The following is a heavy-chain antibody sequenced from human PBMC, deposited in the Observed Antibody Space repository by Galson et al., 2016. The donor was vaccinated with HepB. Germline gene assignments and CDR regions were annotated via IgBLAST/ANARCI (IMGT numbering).Heavy chain of an antibody. CDR2: IYYSGST. Sequence: TLSLTCTVSGGSISSGGYYWSWIRQHPGKGLEWIGFIYYSGSTDYNPSLKSRVTISLDTSKNQFSLKLNSVTAADTAVYYCARVGIPSNRYYYYYMDVWGKGTTVTVSS. J-gene: IGHJ6*03. CDR1: GGSISSGGYY. D-gene: IGHD1-14*01. CDR3: ARVGIPSNRYYYYYMDV. V-gene: IGHV4-31*03.